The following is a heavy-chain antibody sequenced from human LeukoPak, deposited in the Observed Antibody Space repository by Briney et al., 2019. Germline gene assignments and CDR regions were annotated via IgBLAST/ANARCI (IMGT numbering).Heavy chain of an antibody. J-gene: IGHJ2*01. Sequence: ASVKVSCKASGYTFTGYYMHWVRQAPGQGLEWMGWINPNSGGTNYAQKFQGRVTMTRDTSISTAYMELSSLRSEDTAVYYCARSLTNYYDSSGYPKDWYFDLWGRGTLVTVSS. CDR3: ARSLTNYYDSSGYPKDWYFDL. D-gene: IGHD3-22*01. CDR2: INPNSGGT. V-gene: IGHV1-2*02. CDR1: GYTFTGYY.